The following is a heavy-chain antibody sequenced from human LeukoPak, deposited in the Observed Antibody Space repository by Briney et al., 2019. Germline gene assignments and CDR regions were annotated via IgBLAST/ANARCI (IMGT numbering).Heavy chain of an antibody. CDR2: ISYDGSNK. CDR3: ARDQGSSSWYV. J-gene: IGHJ4*02. CDR1: GFTFSSYA. D-gene: IGHD6-13*01. V-gene: IGHV3-30*04. Sequence: GGSLRLSCAASGFTFSSYAMHWVRRAPGKGLEWVAVISYDGSNKYYADSVKGRFTISRDNSKNTLYLQMNSLRAEDTAVYYCARDQGSSSWYVWGQGTLVTVSS.